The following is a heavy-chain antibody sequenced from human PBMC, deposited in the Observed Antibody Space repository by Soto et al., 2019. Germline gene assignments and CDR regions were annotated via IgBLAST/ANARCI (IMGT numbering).Heavy chain of an antibody. CDR1: GFTFSSYS. J-gene: IGHJ4*01. Sequence: GGSLRLSCAASGFTFSSYSMNWVRQAPGKGLEWVSYISSSSSTIYYADSVKGRFTISRDNAKNSLYLQMNSLRAEDTAVYYCARAPDSSGYSNDYWGHGTLVTVSS. D-gene: IGHD3-22*01. CDR3: ARAPDSSGYSNDY. CDR2: ISSSSSTI. V-gene: IGHV3-48*01.